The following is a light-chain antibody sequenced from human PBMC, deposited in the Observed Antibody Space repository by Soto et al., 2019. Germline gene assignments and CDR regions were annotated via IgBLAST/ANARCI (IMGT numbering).Light chain of an antibody. CDR2: NAY. J-gene: IGKJ1*01. CDR1: QSLNSNS. Sequence: EIVLTQSPGTLSVSPGERATLSCRASQSLNSNSLAWYQQKPGQAPRLLIYNAYNRASGIPDRFSGSGSGTDFTLTISRLEPEDCVVYHCQQYDGSPRTFGQGTKVEVK. V-gene: IGKV3-20*01. CDR3: QQYDGSPRT.